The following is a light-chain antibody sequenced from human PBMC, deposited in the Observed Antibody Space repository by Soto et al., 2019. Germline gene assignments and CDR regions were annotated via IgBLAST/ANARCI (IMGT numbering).Light chain of an antibody. J-gene: IGKJ1*01. CDR3: QPYKRRRS. Sequence: KGMTQSGASVFVKKGERAPVWVWASQSVSSNLAWYQQKPGQAPRLLIYDVSTRATGIPTRFSGSGSGTEFTLTISSLQPDDSATYYCQPYKRRRSFGQGGNADIK. CDR2: DVS. V-gene: IGKV3D-15*01. CDR1: QSVSSN.